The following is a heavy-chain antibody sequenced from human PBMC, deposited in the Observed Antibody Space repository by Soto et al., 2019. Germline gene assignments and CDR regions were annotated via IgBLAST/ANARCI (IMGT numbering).Heavy chain of an antibody. D-gene: IGHD5-12*01. CDR3: AATLRYSDYDPPPY. CDR1: GGTFSSYA. V-gene: IGHV1-69*06. Sequence: QVQLVQSGAEVKKPGSSVKVSCKASGGTFSSYAISWVRQAPGQGLEWMGGIIPIFGTANYAQKFQVRVTINADKSTSTAYMELSSLRSEDTAVYYCAATLRYSDYDPPPYWGQGTLVTVSS. CDR2: IIPIFGTA. J-gene: IGHJ4*02.